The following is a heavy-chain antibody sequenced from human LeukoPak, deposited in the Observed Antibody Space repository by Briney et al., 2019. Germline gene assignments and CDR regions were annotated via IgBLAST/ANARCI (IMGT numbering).Heavy chain of an antibody. Sequence: GGSLRLSCAASGFSFEDFAMHWVRQAPGKGLEWVAGISASSKSFNYGDSVRDRFTITRDNVKKSLYLQMDNLRPEDTAFYYCAKDAISMIDVLDIWGPGTMVTVSS. D-gene: IGHD3-16*01. CDR3: AKDAISMIDVLDI. CDR2: ISASSKSF. CDR1: GFSFEDFA. V-gene: IGHV3-9*01. J-gene: IGHJ3*02.